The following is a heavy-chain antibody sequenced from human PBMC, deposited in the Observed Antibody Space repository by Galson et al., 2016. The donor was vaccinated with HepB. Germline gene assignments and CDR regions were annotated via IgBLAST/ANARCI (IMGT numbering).Heavy chain of an antibody. V-gene: IGHV1-24*01. J-gene: IGHJ4*02. CDR2: FDPEDGET. D-gene: IGHD4-11*01. CDR1: GYTLTGLA. Sequence: SVKVSCKVSGYTLTGLAMHWVRQAPGKGLEWMGGFDPEDGETIYAQKFQGRVTMTEDTSTDTAYMELSSLRSEDTAVYYCATDLGLQYSYWGQGTLVTVSS. CDR3: ATDLGLQYSY.